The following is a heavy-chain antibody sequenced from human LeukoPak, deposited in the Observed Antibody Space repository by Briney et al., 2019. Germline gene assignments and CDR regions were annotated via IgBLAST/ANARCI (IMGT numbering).Heavy chain of an antibody. Sequence: SSETLSLTCSVSGGSVSGYYWSWIRQPPGKGLEWIGYIYYSGSINYNPSLKNRFTISVDTSKNQFSLKLSSVTAADTAVYYCARGYTSGWSNWFDPWGQGTLVTVSS. D-gene: IGHD6-13*01. J-gene: IGHJ5*02. V-gene: IGHV4-59*02. CDR3: ARGYTSGWSNWFDP. CDR1: GGSVSGYY. CDR2: IYYSGSI.